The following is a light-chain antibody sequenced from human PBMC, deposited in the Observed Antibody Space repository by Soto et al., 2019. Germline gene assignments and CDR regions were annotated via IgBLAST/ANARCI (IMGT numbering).Light chain of an antibody. CDR1: QSISGF. J-gene: IGKJ5*01. V-gene: IGKV1-39*01. CDR3: QQSYTVPIT. CDR2: AAS. Sequence: DIQMTQSPSSLSASVGDRVTITCRASQSISGFLNWYQQKPGKAPKFLIFAASNLQSDVPSRFSGSGTETEFTLTSSSLQLEDFGTYYCQQSYTVPITFGQGTRLEIK.